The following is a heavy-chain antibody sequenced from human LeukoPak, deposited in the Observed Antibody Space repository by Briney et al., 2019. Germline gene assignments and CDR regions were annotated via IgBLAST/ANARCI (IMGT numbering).Heavy chain of an antibody. D-gene: IGHD3-10*01. CDR1: GFTFSSYW. CDR2: IKQDGSEK. CDR3: ARLGTYGSGSYSSFDAFDI. Sequence: PGGSLRLSCAASGFTFSSYWISWVRQAPGKGLEWVANIKQDGSEKYYVDSVKGRFTISRDNAKNSLYLQMNSLRAEDTAVYYCARLGTYGSGSYSSFDAFDIWGQGTMVTVSS. J-gene: IGHJ3*02. V-gene: IGHV3-7*01.